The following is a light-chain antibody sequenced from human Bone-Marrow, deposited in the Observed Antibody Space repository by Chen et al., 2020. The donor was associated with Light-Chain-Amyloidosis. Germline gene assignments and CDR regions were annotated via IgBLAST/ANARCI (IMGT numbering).Light chain of an antibody. CDR2: DVS. Sequence: QSALTQPRSVSGPPGQSVTISCPGTSSDVGGYNYVSWYHQHPDKAPKLMIYDVSTRPSGVPDRFSGSKSGNTASLTISGLQAEDEADYSCCSYAGSNYVFGTGTKVTVL. V-gene: IGLV2-11*01. CDR1: SSDVGGYNY. CDR3: CSYAGSNYV. J-gene: IGLJ1*01.